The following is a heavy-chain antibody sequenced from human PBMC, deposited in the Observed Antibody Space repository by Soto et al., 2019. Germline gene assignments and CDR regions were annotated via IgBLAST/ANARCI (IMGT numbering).Heavy chain of an antibody. D-gene: IGHD3-10*01. CDR2: IYYSGST. V-gene: IGHV4-39*01. J-gene: IGHJ4*02. CDR3: ARHSTIVRGVTTFDY. Sequence: NPSETLSLTCTVSGGSISSSSYYWGWIRQPPGKGLEWIGSIYYSGSTYYNPSLKSRVTISVDTSKNQFSLKLSSVAAADTAVYYCARHSTIVRGVTTFDYWGQGTLVTVSS. CDR1: GGSISSSSYY.